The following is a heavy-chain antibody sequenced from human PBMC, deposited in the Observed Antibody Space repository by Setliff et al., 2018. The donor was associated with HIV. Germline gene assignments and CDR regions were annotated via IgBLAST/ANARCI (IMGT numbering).Heavy chain of an antibody. J-gene: IGHJ4*02. D-gene: IGHD3-10*01. Sequence: SETLSLTCTVSGGSINRSRYYWGWIRQPPGKGLEWIGSIYYSGSTYQNPSLKGRVTISVDTSKNQFSLKLSSVTAADTAVYYCASFHNSYGLGVFDHWGQGIRVTVSS. V-gene: IGHV4-39*01. CDR3: ASFHNSYGLGVFDH. CDR2: IYYSGST. CDR1: GGSINRSRYY.